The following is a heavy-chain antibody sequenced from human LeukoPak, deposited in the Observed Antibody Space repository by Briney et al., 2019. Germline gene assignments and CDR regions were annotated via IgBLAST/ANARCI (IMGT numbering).Heavy chain of an antibody. Sequence: SETLSLTCTVSGGSINNSTYYWGWIRQPPGEGLEWLGTVYYTGSTYHNPSLKSRVTIVDTSKNQFSLKLSSVTAADTAVYYCARVRAAGLRSTIFGVLDYWGQGTLVTVSS. CDR1: GGSINNSTYY. V-gene: IGHV4-39*07. CDR3: ARVRAAGLRSTIFGVLDY. CDR2: VYYTGST. D-gene: IGHD3-3*01. J-gene: IGHJ4*02.